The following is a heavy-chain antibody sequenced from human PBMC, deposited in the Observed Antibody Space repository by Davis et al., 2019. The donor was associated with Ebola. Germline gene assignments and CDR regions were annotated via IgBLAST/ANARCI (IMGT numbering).Heavy chain of an antibody. CDR1: GFTFSSYG. CDR3: AKRRGSGSFYGNGFDF. J-gene: IGHJ3*01. Sequence: PGGSLRLSCAASGFTFSSYGMHWVRQAPGKGLEWVAFIRYDGSNKYYADSVKGRFTISRDNSKNTLYLQMSSLRAEDTAVYYCAKRRGSGSFYGNGFDFWGQGTMVTVSS. V-gene: IGHV3-30*02. CDR2: IRYDGSNK. D-gene: IGHD1-26*01.